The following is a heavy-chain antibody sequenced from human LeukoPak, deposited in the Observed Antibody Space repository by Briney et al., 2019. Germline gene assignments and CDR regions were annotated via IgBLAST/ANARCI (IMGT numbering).Heavy chain of an antibody. Sequence: GGSLRLSCVASGFTFSSYWMHWVRQAPGKGLLWVSRINSDGSSTSYADSVKGRFTVSRDNAKNTLYLQMNSLRAEDTAVYYCASRAIAVANARGQGTLVTVSS. V-gene: IGHV3-74*01. J-gene: IGHJ4*02. D-gene: IGHD6-19*01. CDR1: GFTFSSYW. CDR3: ASRAIAVANA. CDR2: INSDGSST.